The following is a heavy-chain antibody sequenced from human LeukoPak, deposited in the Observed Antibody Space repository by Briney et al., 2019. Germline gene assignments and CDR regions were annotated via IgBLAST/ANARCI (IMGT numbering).Heavy chain of an antibody. D-gene: IGHD6-19*01. V-gene: IGHV4-59*01. CDR1: GASIRSYY. J-gene: IGHJ4*02. Sequence: SETLSLTCTVSGASIRSYYWSWIRQPPGKGLEWIAYISNSGSTGYNPSLKSRVTISVDTSKNEFSLKLNAVTAADTAVYYCARGKIAVAGTWVYWGQGTLVTVSS. CDR2: ISNSGST. CDR3: ARGKIAVAGTWVY.